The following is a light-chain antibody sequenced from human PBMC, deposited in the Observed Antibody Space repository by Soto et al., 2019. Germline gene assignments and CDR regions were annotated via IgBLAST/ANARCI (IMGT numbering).Light chain of an antibody. J-gene: IGKJ1*01. CDR3: QQYKSYPWT. Sequence: DIQMTQSPSTLSASVGDRVTITCRASQSISSWLAWYQQKPGKAPKLLIYSASSLESGVPSRFSGSGSGTEFTLTISSLQPDDFATYYCQQYKSYPWTFGQGTKVDI. CDR1: QSISSW. V-gene: IGKV1-5*03. CDR2: SAS.